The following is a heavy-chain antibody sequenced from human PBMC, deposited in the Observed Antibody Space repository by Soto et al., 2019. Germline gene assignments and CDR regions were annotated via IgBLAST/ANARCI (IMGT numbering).Heavy chain of an antibody. CDR3: ARERGFLGSFDY. Sequence: GSLRLSCAASGFTFSSYAMHWVRQAPGKGLEWVAVISYDGSNKYYADSVKGRFTISRDNSKNTLYLQMNSLRAEDTAVYYYARERGFLGSFDYWGQGTLVTVSS. D-gene: IGHD3-10*01. CDR2: ISYDGSNK. CDR1: GFTFSSYA. J-gene: IGHJ4*02. V-gene: IGHV3-30-3*01.